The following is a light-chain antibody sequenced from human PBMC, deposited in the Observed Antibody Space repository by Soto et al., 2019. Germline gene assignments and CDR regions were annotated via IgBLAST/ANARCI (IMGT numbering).Light chain of an antibody. CDR3: QQYYSTPRT. CDR2: WAS. Sequence: DIVMTQSPDSLAVSLGERATINCKSSQSVLYSSNNKNYLAWYQQKPGQPPKLLIYWASTRESGVPDRFSGSGSGTDFTLTIISLQAEDVAVYYCQQYYSTPRTFGQGTKLAIK. J-gene: IGKJ2*02. V-gene: IGKV4-1*01. CDR1: QSVLYSSNNKNY.